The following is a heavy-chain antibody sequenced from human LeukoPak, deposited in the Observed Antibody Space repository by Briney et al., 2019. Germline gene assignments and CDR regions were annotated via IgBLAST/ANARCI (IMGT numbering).Heavy chain of an antibody. CDR1: GYTFTSYY. J-gene: IGHJ5*02. D-gene: IGHD6-19*01. Sequence: ASAKVSCKASGYTFTSYYMHWVRQAPGQGLEWMGIINPSGGSTSYAQKFQGRVTMTRDTSTSTVYMELSSLRSEDTAVYYCARARGIAVAARRWFDPWGQGTLVTVSS. CDR3: ARARGIAVAARRWFDP. V-gene: IGHV1-46*03. CDR2: INPSGGST.